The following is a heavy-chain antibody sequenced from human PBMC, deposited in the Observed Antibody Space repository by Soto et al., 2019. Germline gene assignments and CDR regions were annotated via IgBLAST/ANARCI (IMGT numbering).Heavy chain of an antibody. Sequence: PGGSLRLSCVVSGFTFTTYSMSWVRQAPGKGLEWVSSISSRNYYIYYADSMKGRFTISRDNAKNSLHLQMNSLSPEDTAVYYCASTVVTPLGFDLWGRGTLVTVSS. V-gene: IGHV3-21*01. D-gene: IGHD2-15*01. CDR1: GFTFTTYS. J-gene: IGHJ2*01. CDR2: ISSRNYYI. CDR3: ASTVVTPLGFDL.